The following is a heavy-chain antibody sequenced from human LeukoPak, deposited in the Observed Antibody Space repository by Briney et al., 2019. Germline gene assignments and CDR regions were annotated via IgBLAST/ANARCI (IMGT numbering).Heavy chain of an antibody. V-gene: IGHV3-30-3*01. Sequence: GGSLRLSCAASGFTFSSYATHWVRQAPGKGLEWVAVISYDGSNKYYADSVKGRFTISRDNSKNTLYLQMNSLRAEDTAVYYCARDGGATTAWNYFDYWGQGTLVTVSS. CDR1: GFTFSSYA. D-gene: IGHD1-26*01. CDR2: ISYDGSNK. CDR3: ARDGGATTAWNYFDY. J-gene: IGHJ4*02.